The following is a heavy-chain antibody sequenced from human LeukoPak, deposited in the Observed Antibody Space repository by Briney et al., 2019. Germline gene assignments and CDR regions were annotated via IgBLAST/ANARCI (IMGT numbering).Heavy chain of an antibody. Sequence: PGASVKVSCKASGYTFTGYYMHWVRLAPGQGLEWMGRINPNSGGTNYAQKFQGRVTMTRDTSISTAYMELSRLRSDDTAVYYCARVHCTNGVCYLFDYWGQGTLVTVSS. D-gene: IGHD2-8*01. V-gene: IGHV1-2*06. CDR1: GYTFTGYY. CDR3: ARVHCTNGVCYLFDY. CDR2: INPNSGGT. J-gene: IGHJ4*02.